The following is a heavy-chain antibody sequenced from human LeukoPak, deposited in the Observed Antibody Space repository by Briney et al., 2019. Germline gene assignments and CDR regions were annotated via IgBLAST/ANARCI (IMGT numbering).Heavy chain of an antibody. CDR1: GFTFSDYY. J-gene: IGHJ6*02. Sequence: GGSLRLSCAASGFTFSDYYMSWIRQAPGKGLEWDSYISSSSSYTNYADSVKGRFTISRDNSKNSLYLQMNSLRTEDTALYYCAKDLHCSSTSCSYYGMDVWGQGTTVTVSS. V-gene: IGHV3-11*05. CDR3: AKDLHCSSTSCSYYGMDV. D-gene: IGHD2-2*01. CDR2: ISSSSSYT.